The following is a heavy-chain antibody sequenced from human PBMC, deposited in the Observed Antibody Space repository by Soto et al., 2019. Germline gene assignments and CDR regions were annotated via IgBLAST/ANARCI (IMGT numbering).Heavy chain of an antibody. Sequence: SETLSLTCTVSGGSVSSGSYYWSWIRQPPGKGLEWIGYIYYSGSTNYNPSLKSRVTISVDTSKNQFSLKLSSVTAADTAVYYCARSKGRAVMGTLAYWGQGTMVTVSS. J-gene: IGHJ4*02. V-gene: IGHV4-61*01. CDR2: IYYSGST. CDR3: ARSKGRAVMGTLAY. CDR1: GGSVSSGSYY. D-gene: IGHD3-16*01.